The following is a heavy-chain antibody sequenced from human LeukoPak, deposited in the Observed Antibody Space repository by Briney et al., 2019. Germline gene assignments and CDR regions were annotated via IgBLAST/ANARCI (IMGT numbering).Heavy chain of an antibody. Sequence: PSETLSLTCAVYGGSFSGYYWSWIRQPPGKGLEWIGYIYYSGSTNYNPSLKSRVTISVDTSKNQFSLKLSSVTAADTAVYYCARRVTTSEYYFDYWGQGTLVTVSS. CDR1: GGSFSGYY. CDR3: ARRVTTSEYYFDY. D-gene: IGHD4-4*01. CDR2: IYYSGST. V-gene: IGHV4-59*08. J-gene: IGHJ4*02.